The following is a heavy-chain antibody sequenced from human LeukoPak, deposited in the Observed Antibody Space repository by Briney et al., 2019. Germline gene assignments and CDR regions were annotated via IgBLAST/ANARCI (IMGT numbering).Heavy chain of an antibody. CDR3: ARETGSAVGSTDFDY. CDR2: ISGSGGST. CDR1: GFTFSSYA. V-gene: IGHV3-23*01. Sequence: GGSLRLSCAASGFTFSSYAMSWVRQAPGKGLEWVSAISGSGGSTYYADSVKGRFTVSRDNSKNTLYLQMNSLRAEDTAVYYCARETGSAVGSTDFDYWGQGTLVTVSS. D-gene: IGHD4-17*01. J-gene: IGHJ4*02.